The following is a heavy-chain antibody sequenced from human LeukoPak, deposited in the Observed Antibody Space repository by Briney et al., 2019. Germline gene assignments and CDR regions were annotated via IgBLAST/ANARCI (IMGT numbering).Heavy chain of an antibody. J-gene: IGHJ4*02. CDR3: ALISIPGTTFDY. CDR2: IIPIFGTA. D-gene: IGHD1-1*01. V-gene: IGHV1-69*13. Sequence: SVKVSCKASGGTFSSYAISWVRQAPGQGLEWMGGIIPIFGTANYAQKFQGRVTITADESTSTAYMELSSLRSEDTAVYYCALISIPGTTFDYWGQGTLVTVSS. CDR1: GGTFSSYA.